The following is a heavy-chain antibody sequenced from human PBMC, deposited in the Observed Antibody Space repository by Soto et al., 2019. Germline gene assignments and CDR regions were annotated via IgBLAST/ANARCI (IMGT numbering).Heavy chain of an antibody. J-gene: IGHJ4*02. V-gene: IGHV4-30-4*01. Sequence: QVQLQESGPGLVKPSQSLSLTCTVSGGSITSDDYYWSWIRQPPGRGLEWIGYIFYSGSTHYNPSLKSRFIISLDTSKKQVSLKLSSVTAADTDVYYCASANCGGDCSYRHDRYYFESWGQGTLVTVSS. D-gene: IGHD2-21*02. CDR3: ASANCGGDCSYRHDRYYFES. CDR2: IFYSGST. CDR1: GGSITSDDYY.